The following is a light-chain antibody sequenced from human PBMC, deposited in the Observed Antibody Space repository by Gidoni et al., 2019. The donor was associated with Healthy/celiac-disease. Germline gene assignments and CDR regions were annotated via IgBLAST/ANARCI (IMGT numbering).Light chain of an antibody. Sequence: DIQMTQSPSSLSASVGDRVTITCRASQSISSYLNWYQQKPGTAPKLLIYAASSLQSGVPSSFSGSGSGTDFTLTISSLPPEDFATYYCQQSYSTPPTFGQGTRLEIK. J-gene: IGKJ5*01. CDR2: AAS. V-gene: IGKV1-39*01. CDR3: QQSYSTPPT. CDR1: QSISSY.